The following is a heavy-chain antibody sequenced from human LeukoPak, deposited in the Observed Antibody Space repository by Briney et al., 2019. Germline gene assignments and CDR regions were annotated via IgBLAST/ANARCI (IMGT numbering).Heavy chain of an antibody. V-gene: IGHV3-30*02. D-gene: IGHD3-3*01. J-gene: IGHJ2*01. Sequence: PGGSLRLSCAASGFTFSSYGMHWVRQAPGKGLEWVAFIRYDGTNKYYADSVKGRFTISRDNSKSTLYLQMNSLRVEDSAVYYCAKEANKGFLEWLPYWYFDLWGRGTLVTVSS. CDR2: IRYDGTNK. CDR3: AKEANKGFLEWLPYWYFDL. CDR1: GFTFSSYG.